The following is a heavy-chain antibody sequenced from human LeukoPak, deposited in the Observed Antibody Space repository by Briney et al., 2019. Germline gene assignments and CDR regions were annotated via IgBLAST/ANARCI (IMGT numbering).Heavy chain of an antibody. CDR3: AREARGETILSDDYYYYYGMDV. Sequence: GGSLRLSCAASGFTFSSYWMSWVRQAPGTGLEWVANIKQDGSEKYYVDSVKGRFTISRDNAKNTLYLQMNSLRAEDTAVYYCAREARGETILSDDYYYYYGMDVWGQGTTVTVSS. J-gene: IGHJ6*02. D-gene: IGHD2/OR15-2a*01. CDR2: IKQDGSEK. CDR1: GFTFSSYW. V-gene: IGHV3-7*01.